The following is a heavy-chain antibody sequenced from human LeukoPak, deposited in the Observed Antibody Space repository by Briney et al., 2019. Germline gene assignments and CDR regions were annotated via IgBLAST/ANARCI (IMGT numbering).Heavy chain of an antibody. CDR1: GYSFTSHW. Sequence: GESLKISCKGSGYSFTSHWVGWVRQMPGKGLEWMGIIYPGDSDTRYSPSFQGQVTISADKSISTAYLQWSSLKASDTAMYYCARNQAAGTWWFDPWGQGTLVTVSS. V-gene: IGHV5-51*01. D-gene: IGHD6-13*01. CDR2: IYPGDSDT. J-gene: IGHJ5*02. CDR3: ARNQAAGTWWFDP.